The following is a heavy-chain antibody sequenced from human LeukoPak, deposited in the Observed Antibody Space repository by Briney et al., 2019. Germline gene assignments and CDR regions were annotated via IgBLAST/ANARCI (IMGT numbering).Heavy chain of an antibody. V-gene: IGHV3-11*06. CDR1: GFTFSDYY. CDR3: VRRVWGTPDY. D-gene: IGHD3-16*01. Sequence: GGSLRLSCAASGFTFSDYYMGWIRQAPGKGLEWLSYITSSSSDTKYADSVKGRFIISRDNAKNSLYLQMNSLSVADTAVYYCVRRVWGTPDYWGQGTLVTVSS. CDR2: ITSSSSDT. J-gene: IGHJ4*02.